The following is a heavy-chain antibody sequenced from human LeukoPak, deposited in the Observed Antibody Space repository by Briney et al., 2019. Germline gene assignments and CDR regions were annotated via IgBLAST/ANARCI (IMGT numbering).Heavy chain of an antibody. CDR3: ARGGRGAAAGTSWFDP. CDR2: LYYSGST. J-gene: IGHJ5*02. V-gene: IGHV4-59*08. Sequence: SETLSLTCTVSGGSISSYYWSWIRQPPGKGLEWIGDLYYSGSTNYNPSLKSRVTISVDTSKNQFSLKLSSVTAADTAVYYCARGGRGAAAGTSWFDPWGQGTLVTVSS. CDR1: GGSISSYY. D-gene: IGHD6-13*01.